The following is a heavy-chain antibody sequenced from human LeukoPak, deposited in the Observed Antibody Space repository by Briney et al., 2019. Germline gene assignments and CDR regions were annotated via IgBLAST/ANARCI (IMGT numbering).Heavy chain of an antibody. CDR2: IDYSGSP. CDR1: GDSISTYY. Sequence: SETLSLTCTVSGDSISTYYWSWIRQPPGKGLEWIGYIDYSGSPAYNPSLNGRVAVSLDASKNQFSLKLRSVTAADTAVYYCARLNGGNWGPGILVTASS. CDR3: ARLNGGN. D-gene: IGHD4-23*01. J-gene: IGHJ4*02. V-gene: IGHV4-59*08.